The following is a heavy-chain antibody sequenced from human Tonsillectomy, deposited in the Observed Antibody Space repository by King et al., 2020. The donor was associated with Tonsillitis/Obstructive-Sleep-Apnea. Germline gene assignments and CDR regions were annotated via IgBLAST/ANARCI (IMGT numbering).Heavy chain of an antibody. CDR1: GYTFTNYY. CDR3: ARRALSNYYFYYMDV. CDR2: INPSSGIT. V-gene: IGHV1-46*01. J-gene: IGHJ6*03. Sequence: QLVQSGAEVKKPGASVKVSCEAYGYTFTNYYVHWVLQAPVHGLEWMGLINPSSGITSYDQKCQGRVTMTRDTSTSTVYMELSSLRSEDTAVYYCARRALSNYYFYYMDVWGKGTTVTVSS.